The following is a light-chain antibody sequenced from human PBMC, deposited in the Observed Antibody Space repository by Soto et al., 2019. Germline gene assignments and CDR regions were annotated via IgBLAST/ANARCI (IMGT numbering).Light chain of an antibody. J-gene: IGKJ4*01. CDR3: QQYGSSTLT. V-gene: IGKV3-20*01. Sequence: EILLTQSPGTLSLSPGERATLSCRASQSVSSSYLAWYQQKLGQAPRLIIYGASSRETGIPDRFSGSGSGTEFTLTISRLEPEDFAVYYCQQYGSSTLTFGGGTKVDIK. CDR1: QSVSSSY. CDR2: GAS.